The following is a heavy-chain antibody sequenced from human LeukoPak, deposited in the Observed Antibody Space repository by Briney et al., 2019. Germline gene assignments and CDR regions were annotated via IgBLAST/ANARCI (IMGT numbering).Heavy chain of an antibody. CDR3: AKGESRPKYFFDR. CDR1: GFPFRNYA. V-gene: IGHV3-23*01. J-gene: IGHJ4*02. Sequence: GGSLRLSCAASGFPFRNYAMRWVRQAPGKGLEWISSITPGGDATFYTDSVKGRFTISRDNSINTLYLQMNYLRAEDTAIYYCAKGESRPKYFFDRWGQGVLVTVSS. CDR2: ITPGGDAT. D-gene: IGHD2/OR15-2a*01.